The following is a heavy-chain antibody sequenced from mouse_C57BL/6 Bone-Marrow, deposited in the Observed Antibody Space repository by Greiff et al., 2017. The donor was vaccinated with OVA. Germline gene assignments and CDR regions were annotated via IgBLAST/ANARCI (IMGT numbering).Heavy chain of an antibody. CDR1: GFTFSIYA. J-gene: IGHJ1*03. CDR3: ARGNSGYGWYFDV. CDR2: ISDGGSYT. D-gene: IGHD3-2*02. Sequence: EVMLVESGGGLVKPGGSLKLSCAASGFTFSIYAMSWVHQTPEKRLEWVATISDGGSYTYYPDNVKGRFTISRDNAKNNLYLQMSHLKSEDTAMYYCARGNSGYGWYFDVWGTGTTVTVSS. V-gene: IGHV5-4*03.